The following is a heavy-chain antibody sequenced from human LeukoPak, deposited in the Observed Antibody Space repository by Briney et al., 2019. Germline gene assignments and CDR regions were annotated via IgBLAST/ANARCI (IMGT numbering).Heavy chain of an antibody. CDR2: ISGSGGST. Sequence: ASVKVSCKASGGTFSSYAMSWVRQAPGQGLEWVSAISGSGGSTYYADSVKGRFTISRDNSKNTLYLQMNSLRAEDTAVYYCAKEDSGSYYVLFDYWGQGTLVTVSS. CDR3: AKEDSGSYYVLFDY. V-gene: IGHV3-23*01. J-gene: IGHJ4*02. D-gene: IGHD1-26*01. CDR1: GGTFSSYA.